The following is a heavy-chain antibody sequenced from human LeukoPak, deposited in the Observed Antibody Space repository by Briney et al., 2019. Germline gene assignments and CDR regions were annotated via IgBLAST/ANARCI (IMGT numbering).Heavy chain of an antibody. CDR2: ISGSGGTI. CDR3: ARGGGSGSYSNDY. D-gene: IGHD3-10*01. Sequence: GGSPRLSCAASGFTFSSYAMSWVRQAPGKGLEWVSAISGSGGTIYYADSVKGRFTISRDNAKNSLYLQMNSLRAEDTAVYYCARGGGSGSYSNDYWGQGTQVTVSS. V-gene: IGHV3-23*01. J-gene: IGHJ4*02. CDR1: GFTFSSYA.